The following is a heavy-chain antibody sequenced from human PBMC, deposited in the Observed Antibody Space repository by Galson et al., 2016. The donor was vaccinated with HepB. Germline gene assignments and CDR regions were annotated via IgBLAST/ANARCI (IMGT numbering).Heavy chain of an antibody. D-gene: IGHD2/OR15-2a*01. CDR1: GFLFNTYA. CDR2: VSYDGTIK. J-gene: IGHJ4*02. CDR3: AREGNSNARPFDY. Sequence: SLRLSCAASGFLFNTYAMHWVRQAPGKGPEWVAVVSYDGTIKLYADSVKGRFTISRDNSRNTLFLQMNSLRDEDTALYYCAREGNSNARPFDYWGQGALVTVSS. V-gene: IGHV3-30-3*01.